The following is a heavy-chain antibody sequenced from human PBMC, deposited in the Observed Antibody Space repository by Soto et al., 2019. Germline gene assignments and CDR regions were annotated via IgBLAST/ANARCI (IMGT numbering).Heavy chain of an antibody. CDR3: AKLWYPLEPVSIAFEI. D-gene: IGHD1-1*01. Sequence: GGSLRLSCAASRFTFSSYGIHWLRQAPGKGLEWVALISYDGSSESYADSVKGRFTISRDNSKSTVSLQMNSLRAEDTAVYYCAKLWYPLEPVSIAFEIWGQGTMVTVSS. CDR1: RFTFSSYG. CDR2: ISYDGSSE. V-gene: IGHV3-30*18. J-gene: IGHJ3*02.